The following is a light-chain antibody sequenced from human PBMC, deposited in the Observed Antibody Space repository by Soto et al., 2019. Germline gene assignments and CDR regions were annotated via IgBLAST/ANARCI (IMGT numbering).Light chain of an antibody. CDR1: QSVSSN. CDR3: QQRSNWPMYT. J-gene: IGKJ2*01. Sequence: EIVMTQSPATLSVSPGERATLSCRASQSVSSNLAWYQQKPGQAPSLLIYGASTRATGTPARFSGSGSGTDFTLTISSLEPEDFAVYYCQQRSNWPMYTFGQGTKVDIK. CDR2: GAS. V-gene: IGKV3-15*01.